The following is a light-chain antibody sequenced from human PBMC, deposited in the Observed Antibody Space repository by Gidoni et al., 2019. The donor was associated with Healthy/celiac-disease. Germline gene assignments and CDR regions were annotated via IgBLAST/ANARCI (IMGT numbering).Light chain of an antibody. CDR1: ALPKQY. CDR2: KAS. J-gene: IGLJ1*01. CDR3: QSADSRGTYPYG. Sequence: SYELTQPPSVSVSPGQTARITCSGDALPKQYAYWYQQKPGQAPVLGIYKASERPSGIPERFSGSRPGKTGTFTNRGGQAEEEADYYCQSADSRGTYPYGFGTGTKGTGL. V-gene: IGLV3-25*02.